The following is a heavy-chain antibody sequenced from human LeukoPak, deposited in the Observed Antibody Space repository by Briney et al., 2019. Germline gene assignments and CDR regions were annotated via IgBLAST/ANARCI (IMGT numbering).Heavy chain of an antibody. CDR2: IFHSGST. CDR3: ASRKLGNDY. CDR1: SYSISSGFY. V-gene: IGHV4-38-2*02. Sequence: SETLSLTCSVSSYSISSGFYWGWIRQPPGKGLEWIGSIFHSGSTYYNPSLKSRVTISLATSKNQFSLKLSSVTAADTAVYYCASRKLGNDYRGQGTLVTVSS. J-gene: IGHJ4*02. D-gene: IGHD7-27*01.